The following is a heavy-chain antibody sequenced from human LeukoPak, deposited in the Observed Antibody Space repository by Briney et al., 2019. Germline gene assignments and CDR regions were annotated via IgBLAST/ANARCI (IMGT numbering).Heavy chain of an antibody. CDR3: TSTRYYYDSVRAFDI. V-gene: IGHV3-21*04. CDR1: GFTFSSYS. Sequence: PGGSLRLSCAASGFTFSSYSMNWVRQAPGKGLEWVSSISSSSSYIYYADSVKGRFTISRDNAKNSLYLQMNSLKTEDTAVYYCTSTRYYYDSVRAFDIWGQGTMVTVSS. D-gene: IGHD3-22*01. J-gene: IGHJ3*02. CDR2: ISSSSSYI.